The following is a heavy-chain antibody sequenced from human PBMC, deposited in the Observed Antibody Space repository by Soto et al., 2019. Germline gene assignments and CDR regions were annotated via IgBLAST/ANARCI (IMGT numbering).Heavy chain of an antibody. V-gene: IGHV3-23*01. CDR1: GFTFSSYA. D-gene: IGHD3-10*01. J-gene: IGHJ4*02. CDR2: ISGSGGST. Sequence: EVQLLESGGGLVQPGGSLRLSCAASGFTFSSYAMSWVRQAPGKGLEWVSAISGSGGSTYYADSVKGRFTIPRDNSKNTLYLQMNSLRAEDTAVYYCAKAYHFGTYFDYWGQGTLVTVSS. CDR3: AKAYHFGTYFDY.